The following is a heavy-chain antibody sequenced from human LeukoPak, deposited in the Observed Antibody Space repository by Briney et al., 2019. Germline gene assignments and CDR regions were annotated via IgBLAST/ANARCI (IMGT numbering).Heavy chain of an antibody. D-gene: IGHD6-13*01. V-gene: IGHV3-23*01. CDR2: ISGSGGST. CDR3: ARARVAAAGSIPDY. Sequence: PGGSLRLSCAASGFIFSSYAMSWVRQAPGKGLEWVSTISGSGGSTYYADSVKGRFTISRDNAKNSLYLQMNSLRAEDTAVYYCARARVAAAGSIPDYWGQGTLVTVSS. CDR1: GFIFSSYA. J-gene: IGHJ4*02.